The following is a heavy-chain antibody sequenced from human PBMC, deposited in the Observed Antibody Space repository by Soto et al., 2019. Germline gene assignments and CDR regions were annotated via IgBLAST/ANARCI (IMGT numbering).Heavy chain of an antibody. V-gene: IGHV5-51*01. CDR3: ARTRTYYYYSSGDLYYYYYYGMDV. Sequence: PGESLKISCKGSEYSITSYWIRWVLQMPGKGLESMGIIYPGDSDTRYSPSFQGQVTISADKSISTAYLQWSSLKASDTAMYYCARTRTYYYYSSGDLYYYYYYGMDVWGKGTTVIVSS. J-gene: IGHJ6*01. D-gene: IGHD3-22*01. CDR2: IYPGDSDT. CDR1: EYSITSYW.